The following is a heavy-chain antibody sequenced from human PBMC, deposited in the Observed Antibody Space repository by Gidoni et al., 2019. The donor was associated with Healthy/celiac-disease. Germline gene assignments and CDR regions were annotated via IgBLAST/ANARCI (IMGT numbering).Heavy chain of an antibody. V-gene: IGHV5-10-1*03. CDR2: IDPSYSYT. CDR1: GYSFTSYW. Sequence: EVQLVQSGAEVKKPGESLRISCQGSGYSFTSYWISWVRQMPGKGLEWRGRIDPSYSYTNYSPSFQGHVTISADKSISTAYLQWSSLKASDTAMYYCAIGIVGATTADYWGQGTLVTVSS. J-gene: IGHJ4*02. CDR3: AIGIVGATTADY. D-gene: IGHD1-26*01.